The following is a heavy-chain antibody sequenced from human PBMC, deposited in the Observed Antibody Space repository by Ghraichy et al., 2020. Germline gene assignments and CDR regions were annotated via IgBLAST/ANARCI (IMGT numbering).Heavy chain of an antibody. CDR1: GFTFSTYV. CDR3: AKALHYDFWSGYAYYAMDV. J-gene: IGHJ6*02. CDR2: ISGGGDST. V-gene: IGHV3-23*01. D-gene: IGHD3-3*01. Sequence: GGSLRLSCAASGFTFSTYVMSWVRQAPGKGLEWVSGISGGGDSTLHADSVKGRFTISRDNSKYTLYLQMNSLTAEDTDVYYCAKALHYDFWSGYAYYAMDVWGQGTTVTVSS.